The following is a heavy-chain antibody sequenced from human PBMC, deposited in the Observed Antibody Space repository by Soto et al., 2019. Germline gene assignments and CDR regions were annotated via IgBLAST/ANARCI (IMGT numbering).Heavy chain of an antibody. V-gene: IGHV4-31*03. CDR2: IYYSGST. Sequence: SETLSLTCTVSGGSISSGGYYCSWIRQHPGKGLEWIGYIYYSGSTYYNPSLKSRVTISVDTSKNQFSLKLSSVTAADTAVYYCARDRSDYVWGSYRYTRSFFDYWGQGTLVTVSS. D-gene: IGHD3-16*02. J-gene: IGHJ4*02. CDR3: ARDRSDYVWGSYRYTRSFFDY. CDR1: GGSISSGGYY.